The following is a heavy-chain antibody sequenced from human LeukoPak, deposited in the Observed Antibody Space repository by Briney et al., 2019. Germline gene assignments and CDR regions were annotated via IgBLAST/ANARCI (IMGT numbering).Heavy chain of an antibody. CDR3: ARDTVATTFDY. CDR1: AFTFRTYW. V-gene: IGHV3-7*04. D-gene: IGHD4-17*01. CDR2: IKQDGSDK. J-gene: IGHJ4*02. Sequence: GGSPRLSCAASAFTFRTYWMSWVRQAPGKGLEWVANIKQDGSDKYYVDSVKGRFSISRDNAKNSLYLQMNSLRAEDTAVYYCARDTVATTFDYWGQGTVVTVSS.